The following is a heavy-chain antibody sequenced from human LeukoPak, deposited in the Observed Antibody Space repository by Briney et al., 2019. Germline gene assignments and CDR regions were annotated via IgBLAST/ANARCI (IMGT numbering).Heavy chain of an antibody. D-gene: IGHD3-22*01. CDR1: GFTFSSYD. Sequence: PGGSLRLSCAASGFTFSSYDMNWVRQAPGKGLEWVSYISTMSSTKYYADSVKGRFTISRDNSKNTLHLQMNSLRAEDTAVYYCARETPTENYDSSGFDYWGQGTLVSVSS. CDR3: ARETPTENYDSSGFDY. V-gene: IGHV3-48*01. J-gene: IGHJ4*02. CDR2: ISTMSSTK.